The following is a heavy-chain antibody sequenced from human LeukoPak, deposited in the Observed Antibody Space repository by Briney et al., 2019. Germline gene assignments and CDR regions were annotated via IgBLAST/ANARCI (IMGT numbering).Heavy chain of an antibody. CDR1: GFIFDDYA. J-gene: IGHJ3*02. CDR3: ARSPLGSSWYGDAFDI. CDR2: IYYSGNT. V-gene: IGHV4-59*12. Sequence: GSLRLSCAASGFIFDDYAMHWIRQPPGKGLEWIGNIYYSGNTYYNPSLKSRVTMSVDTSKNQFSLKLSSVTAADTAVYYCARSPLGSSWYGDAFDIWGQGTMVTVSS. D-gene: IGHD6-13*01.